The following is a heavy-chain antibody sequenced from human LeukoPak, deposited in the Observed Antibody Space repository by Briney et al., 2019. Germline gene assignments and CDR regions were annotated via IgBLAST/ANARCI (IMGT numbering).Heavy chain of an antibody. D-gene: IGHD2-2*01. CDR3: ARHWFHCSIAGCYYDS. V-gene: IGHV4-39*01. J-gene: IGHJ4*02. CDR2: ISYSGST. CDR1: GGSIISSSDY. Sequence: SETLSLTCTVSGGSIISSSDYWGWIRQPPGKGLEWIGTISYSGSTYYNPSLKSRVTISVDTSKNQFSLKLNSVTAADTAVYHCARHWFHCSIAGCYYDSWGQGTLVTVSS.